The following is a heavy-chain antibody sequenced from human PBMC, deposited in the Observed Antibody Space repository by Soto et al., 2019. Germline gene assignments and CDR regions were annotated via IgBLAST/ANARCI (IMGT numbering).Heavy chain of an antibody. CDR2: IYFRGST. CDR3: ARGQTRRVYYYYYYMDV. Sequence: SETLSLTCTVSGGSISSYYWSWIRQPPWKGLEWIGYIYFRGSTNYNPSLESRVTMSVDTSKNQFSLKLSSMAAADTAVYYCARGQTRRVYYYYYYMDVWGKGTTVTVSS. CDR1: GGSISSYY. J-gene: IGHJ6*03. V-gene: IGHV4-59*01.